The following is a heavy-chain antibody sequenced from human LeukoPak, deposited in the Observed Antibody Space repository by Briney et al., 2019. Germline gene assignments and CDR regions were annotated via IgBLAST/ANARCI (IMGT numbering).Heavy chain of an antibody. CDR1: GFTFSSYW. CDR3: ARGRYYYDSSGYYYAYYFDY. D-gene: IGHD3-22*01. Sequence: PGGSLRLSCAASGFTFSSYWMSWVRQAPGKGLEYVSAISGNGGNTYYANSVKGRFTISRDNSKNTLYLQMGSLRAEDTAVYYCARGRYYYDSSGYYYAYYFDYWGQGTLVTVSS. V-gene: IGHV3-64*01. J-gene: IGHJ4*02. CDR2: ISGNGGNT.